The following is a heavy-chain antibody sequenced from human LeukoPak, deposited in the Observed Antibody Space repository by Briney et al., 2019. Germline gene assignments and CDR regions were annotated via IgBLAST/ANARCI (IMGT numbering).Heavy chain of an antibody. CDR1: GGSISSYY. J-gene: IGHJ4*02. Sequence: SETLSLTCTVSGGSISSYYWSWIRQPPGKGLEWIGYIHYSGSTNYNPSLKSRVTISIDTSKNHLSLRLSSVTAADTAVYYCARSGVRSSGYYFFDYWGQGTLVTVSS. CDR3: ARSGVRSSGYYFFDY. CDR2: IHYSGST. V-gene: IGHV4-59*01. D-gene: IGHD3-22*01.